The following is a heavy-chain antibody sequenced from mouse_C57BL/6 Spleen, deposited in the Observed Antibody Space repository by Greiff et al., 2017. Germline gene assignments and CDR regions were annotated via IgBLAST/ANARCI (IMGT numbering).Heavy chain of an antibody. CDR2: IWRGGST. CDR3: AKSYYGSDWYFDV. CDR1: GFSLTSYG. V-gene: IGHV2-5*01. J-gene: IGHJ1*03. Sequence: VQLQQSGPGLVQPSQSLSITCTVSGFSLTSYGVHWVRQSPGKGLEWLGVIWRGGSTDYNAAFMSRLSITKDNSKSQVFFKMNSLQADDTAIYYCAKSYYGSDWYFDVWGTGTTVTVSS. D-gene: IGHD2-1*01.